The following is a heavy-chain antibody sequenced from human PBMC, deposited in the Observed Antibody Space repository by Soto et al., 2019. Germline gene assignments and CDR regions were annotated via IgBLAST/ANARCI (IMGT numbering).Heavy chain of an antibody. V-gene: IGHV3-33*01. Sequence: QVQLVESGGGVVQPGRSLRLSCAASGFTFSSYGMHWVRQAPGKGLEWVAVIWCDGSNKYYADSVKGRFTISRDNSKNTLYLQMNSLRDEDTAVYYCAREDYGSGSFDYWGQGTLVTVSS. CDR2: IWCDGSNK. CDR3: AREDYGSGSFDY. CDR1: GFTFSSYG. D-gene: IGHD3-10*01. J-gene: IGHJ4*02.